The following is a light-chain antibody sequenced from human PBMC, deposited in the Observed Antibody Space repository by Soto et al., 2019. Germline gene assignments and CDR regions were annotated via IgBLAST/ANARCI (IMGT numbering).Light chain of an antibody. CDR1: QSVSSSY. J-gene: IGKJ5*01. V-gene: IGKV3-20*01. CDR2: GAS. CDR3: QQYGSSSIT. Sequence: LIQSAATRAVYGGGIATLSCRASQSVSSSYLAWYQQKPGQAPRLLIYGASSRATGIPDRFSGSGSATVFALPISRLEPEEFALYYCQQYGSSSITFGQGTRLEIK.